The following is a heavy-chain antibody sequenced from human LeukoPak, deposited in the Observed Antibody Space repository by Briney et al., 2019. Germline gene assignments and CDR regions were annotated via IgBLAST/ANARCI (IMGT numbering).Heavy chain of an antibody. D-gene: IGHD6-6*01. CDR2: INSDGSST. CDR3: AKVRASYCFDY. V-gene: IGHV3-74*01. CDR1: GFTFSTYW. J-gene: IGHJ4*02. Sequence: PGGSLRLSCAASGFTFSTYWMHWVRQAPGKGLVWVSRINSDGSSTSYADSVKGRFTISRDNSKNTLYLQMNSLRAEDTAVYYCAKVRASYCFDYWGQGTLVTVSS.